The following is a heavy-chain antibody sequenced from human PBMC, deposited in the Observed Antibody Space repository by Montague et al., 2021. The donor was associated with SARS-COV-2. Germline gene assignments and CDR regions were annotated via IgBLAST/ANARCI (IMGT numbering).Heavy chain of an antibody. CDR3: ARGGGGSLLERPLDY. J-gene: IGHJ4*02. CDR2: IYYSGST. V-gene: IGHV4-59*01. D-gene: IGHD3-16*01. CDR1: GGSISSYY. Sequence: SETLSLTCTVSGGSISSYYWSWIRQPPGKGLEWIGDIYYSGSTNYNPSLKSRVTISVDTSKNQFSLKLSSVTAADTAVYYCARGGGGSLLERPLDYWGQGTLVTVSS.